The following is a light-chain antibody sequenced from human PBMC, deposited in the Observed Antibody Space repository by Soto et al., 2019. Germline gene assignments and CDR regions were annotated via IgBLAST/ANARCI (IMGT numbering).Light chain of an antibody. V-gene: IGKV3-20*01. J-gene: IGKJ1*01. CDR2: GAS. CDR3: QQYGNSPWT. CDR1: QTVDHAY. Sequence: VLTQSPGTLSLSLGDRATLSCRASQTVDHAYVAWYQQRPGQAPSLLVSGASTRATDVPERFSGSGSGTDFTLTISRLEPEDSAVYYCQQYGNSPWTFGQGTKVEIK.